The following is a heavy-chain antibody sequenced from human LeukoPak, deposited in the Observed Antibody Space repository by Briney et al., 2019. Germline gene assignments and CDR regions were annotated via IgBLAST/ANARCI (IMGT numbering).Heavy chain of an antibody. V-gene: IGHV4-34*01. J-gene: IGHJ5*02. CDR3: ARSLRIPNWFDP. Sequence: SETLSLTCAVYGGSFSGYYWSWIRQPPGKGLEWIGEINHSGSTNYNPSLKSRVTISVDTSKNQFSLKLSSVTAADTAVYYSARSLRIPNWFDPWGQGTLVTVSS. CDR2: INHSGST. CDR1: GGSFSGYY. D-gene: IGHD5-12*01.